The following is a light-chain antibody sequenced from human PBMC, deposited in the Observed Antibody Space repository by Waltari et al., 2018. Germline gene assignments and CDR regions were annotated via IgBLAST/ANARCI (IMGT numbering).Light chain of an antibody. V-gene: IGLV2-14*01. CDR2: QIG. CDR3: CSYTTINTWV. Sequence: QSALTQPASVSGSPGQSITVSCTGSSSDVFAYNYVSWYQQHPGKAPKLRLSQIGNRPPRVSNRFPGSKSANTASMTISGLQAEDEGDYYCCSYTTINTWVFGGGTKVTVL. J-gene: IGLJ3*02. CDR1: SSDVFAYNY.